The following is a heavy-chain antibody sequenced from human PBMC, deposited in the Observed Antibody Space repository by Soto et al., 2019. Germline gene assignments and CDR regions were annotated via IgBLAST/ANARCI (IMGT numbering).Heavy chain of an antibody. CDR3: ASEGTYDSSGYVVEY. J-gene: IGHJ4*02. D-gene: IGHD3-22*01. Sequence: PSETLSLTCTVSGGSISSGDYYWSWIRQPPGKGLEWIGYIYYSGSTYYNPSLKSRVTISVDTSKNQFSLKLSSVTAADTAVYYCASEGTYDSSGYVVEYWGQGALVTVSS. V-gene: IGHV4-30-4*01. CDR2: IYYSGST. CDR1: GGSISSGDYY.